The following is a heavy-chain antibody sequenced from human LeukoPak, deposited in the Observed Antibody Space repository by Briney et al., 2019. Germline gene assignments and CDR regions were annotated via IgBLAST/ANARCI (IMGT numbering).Heavy chain of an antibody. CDR3: TVTTSGENTGY. V-gene: IGHV3-23*01. J-gene: IGHJ4*02. CDR2: ISGSGGST. Sequence: GGSLRLSCAASGFTFSSFAMSWVRQAPGQGLEWVAAISGSGGSTVYADSVKGRFTISRDSSKSTLYLQMNSLRAEDTAVYYATVTTSGENTGYWGLGTLVTVSS. CDR1: GFTFSSFA. D-gene: IGHD4-17*01.